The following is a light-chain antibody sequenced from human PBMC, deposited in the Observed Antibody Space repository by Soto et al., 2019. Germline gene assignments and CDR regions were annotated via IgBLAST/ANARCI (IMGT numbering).Light chain of an antibody. CDR2: WAS. V-gene: IGKV4-1*01. J-gene: IGKJ4*01. CDR3: QQYYSTLT. Sequence: DIVMTQSPDSLAVSLGESATINCKSSQSVLYSSNNKNYLAWYQQKPGQPPKLLIYWASTRESGVPDRFSGRGSGTDFTLTISSLRAEDLAVYYCQQYYSTLTFGGGTKVDIK. CDR1: QSVLYSSNNKNY.